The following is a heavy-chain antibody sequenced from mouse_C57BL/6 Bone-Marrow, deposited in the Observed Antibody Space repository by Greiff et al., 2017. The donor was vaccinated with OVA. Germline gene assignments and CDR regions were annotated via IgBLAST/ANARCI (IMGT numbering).Heavy chain of an antibody. CDR3: ARGNDYDGNYYAMDY. Sequence: QQRPGQGLEWIGWIFPGSGSTYYNEKFKGKATLTVDKSSSTAYMLLSSLTSEDSAVYFCARGNDYDGNYYAMDYWGQGTSVTVSS. CDR2: IFPGSGST. J-gene: IGHJ4*01. V-gene: IGHV1-75*01. D-gene: IGHD2-4*01.